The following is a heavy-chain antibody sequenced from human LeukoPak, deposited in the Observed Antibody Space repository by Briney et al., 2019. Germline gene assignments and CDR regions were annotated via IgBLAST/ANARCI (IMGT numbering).Heavy chain of an antibody. CDR1: RCTFPSYY. CDR2: INPSGGST. V-gene: IGHV1-46*01. J-gene: IGHJ4*02. D-gene: IGHD3-22*01. Sequence: GASVTVSCKASRCTFPSYYMHWVRQPPGQGLEWMGIINPSGGSTSYAQKFQGRVTMTRDMATSTVYMELSSLRSEDTAVYYCARGDYYDSSGYYQYYVDYWGQGTLVTVSS. CDR3: ARGDYYDSSGYYQYYVDY.